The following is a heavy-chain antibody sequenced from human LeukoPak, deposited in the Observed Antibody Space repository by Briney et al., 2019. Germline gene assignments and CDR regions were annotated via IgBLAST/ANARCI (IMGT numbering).Heavy chain of an antibody. V-gene: IGHV3-15*01. CDR2: IKSKTDGGTT. CDR3: ARDSIATFDY. J-gene: IGHJ4*02. D-gene: IGHD2/OR15-2a*01. Sequence: GGSLRLSCAASGFTFSIYAMSWVRQAPGKGLGWVGRIKSKTDGGTTDYAAPVKGRFTISRDDSKNTLYLQMNSLRAEDTAVYYCARDSIATFDYWGQGTLVTVSS. CDR1: GFTFSIYA.